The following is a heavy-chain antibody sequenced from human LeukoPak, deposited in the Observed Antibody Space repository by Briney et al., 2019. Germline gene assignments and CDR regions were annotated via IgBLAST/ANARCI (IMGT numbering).Heavy chain of an antibody. D-gene: IGHD3-22*01. CDR1: GFTVSSNF. CDR2: IYSGGSI. CDR3: ARGAYDSSGYYSYFFDY. J-gene: IGHJ4*02. V-gene: IGHV3-53*01. Sequence: GQSLRHSRAASGFTVSSNFMSWVRQAPGKGLEWVSVIYSGGSIYYADSAQGRVSFPRDNTKNTLYLQMNSLRAEDTAVYYCARGAYDSSGYYSYFFDYWGQGTLVTVSS.